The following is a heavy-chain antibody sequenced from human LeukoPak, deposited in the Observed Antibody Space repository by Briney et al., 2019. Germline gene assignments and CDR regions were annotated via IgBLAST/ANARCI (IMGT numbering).Heavy chain of an antibody. D-gene: IGHD7-27*01. J-gene: IGHJ4*02. CDR2: TYYRSKWYN. V-gene: IGHV6-1*01. CDR3: SRVRAGAIDY. CDR1: GDIVSSNSAA. Sequence: SQTLSLTCAISGDIVSSNSAAWTWIRQSPSRGLEWLGRTYYRSKWYNDYAVSVQSRITINPDTSKNQFSLQLNSVTPEDTAVYYCSRVRAGAIDYWGQGTLVTVSS.